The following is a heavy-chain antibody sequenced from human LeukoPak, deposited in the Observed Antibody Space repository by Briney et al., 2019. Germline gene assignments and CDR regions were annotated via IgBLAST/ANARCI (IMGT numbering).Heavy chain of an antibody. D-gene: IGHD3-16*01. CDR1: GFSLSTSGMC. Sequence: ESGPTLVKPTQTLTLTCTFSGFSLSTSGMCVNWIRQPPGKALEWLARIDWDDDKYYSTSLKTRLTFSKDTSKNQVVLTMTNMDPVDTATYYCARMKVMMRRGYYFDYWGQGTLVTVSS. V-gene: IGHV2-70*11. CDR3: ARMKVMMRRGYYFDY. CDR2: IDWDDDK. J-gene: IGHJ4*02.